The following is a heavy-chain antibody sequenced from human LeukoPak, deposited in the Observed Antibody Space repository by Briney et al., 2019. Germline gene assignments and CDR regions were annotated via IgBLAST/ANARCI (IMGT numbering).Heavy chain of an antibody. V-gene: IGHV4-34*01. CDR3: ARWVGGDSSGYYLFFDY. D-gene: IGHD3-22*01. J-gene: IGHJ4*02. CDR1: GGSFSGYY. CDR2: INHSGST. Sequence: SETLSLTCAVYGGSFSGYYWSWIRQPPGKGLEWIGEINHSGSTNYNPSPKSRVTISVDTSKNQFSLKLSSVTAADTAVYYCARWVGGDSSGYYLFFDYWGQGTLVTVSS.